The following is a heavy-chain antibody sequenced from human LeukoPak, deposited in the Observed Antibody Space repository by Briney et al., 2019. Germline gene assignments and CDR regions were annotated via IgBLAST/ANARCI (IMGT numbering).Heavy chain of an antibody. J-gene: IGHJ4*02. Sequence: QPGGSLRLSCAASGFTFSGYEMNWVRQAPGKGLEWISYICGRGKTIYYADSVKGRFTISRDNAENLLYLQMNSLRADDTAVYFCARVFVVVVPAGFDYWGQGTLVTVSS. CDR1: GFTFSGYE. CDR3: ARVFVVVVPAGFDY. V-gene: IGHV3-48*03. D-gene: IGHD2-15*01. CDR2: ICGRGKTI.